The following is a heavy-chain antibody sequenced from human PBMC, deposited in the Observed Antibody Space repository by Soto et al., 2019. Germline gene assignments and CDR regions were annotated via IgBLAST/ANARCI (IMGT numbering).Heavy chain of an antibody. CDR1: GFTFNTYG. V-gene: IGHV3-30*03. D-gene: IGHD3-10*01. CDR2: ISPDGSHK. J-gene: IGHJ4*02. Sequence: QVQLVESGGGVVQPGTSLRLSCAASGFTFNTYGMHWVRQAPGKGLEWVTVISPDGSHKYYADSVKGRFTFSRDNSKNMVYLELNSLRAEDTAVYFCATARDRTAGLDYWGQGTLVTVSS. CDR3: ATARDRTAGLDY.